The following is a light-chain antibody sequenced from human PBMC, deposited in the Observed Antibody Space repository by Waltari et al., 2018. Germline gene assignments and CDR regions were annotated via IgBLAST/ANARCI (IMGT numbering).Light chain of an antibody. CDR3: QHYSTYSWT. J-gene: IGKJ1*01. V-gene: IGKV1-5*03. CDR1: QSVSRW. CDR2: KTS. Sequence: IQMTQSPSTLSASVGDRVTMTCRARQSVSRWLAWYQQKPGKAPKLLIYKTSTLESGVPSRFSGSGSGTEFSLTISSLQPDDFATYYCQHYSTYSWTFGQGTKLEIK.